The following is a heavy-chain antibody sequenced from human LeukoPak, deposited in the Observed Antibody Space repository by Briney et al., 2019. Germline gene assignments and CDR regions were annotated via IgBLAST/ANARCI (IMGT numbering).Heavy chain of an antibody. CDR2: FDPEDGET. V-gene: IGHV1-24*01. Sequence: ASVSVSCTVSGYTLTELSMHWVRQAPGKGLEWVGGFDPEDGETIYTQKFQGRVTMTEDTSTDTAYMELSSLRSEDTAVYYCATSRPTTGTTWPHPDAFDIWGQGTMVTVSS. CDR1: GYTLTELS. D-gene: IGHD1-1*01. CDR3: ATSRPTTGTTWPHPDAFDI. J-gene: IGHJ3*02.